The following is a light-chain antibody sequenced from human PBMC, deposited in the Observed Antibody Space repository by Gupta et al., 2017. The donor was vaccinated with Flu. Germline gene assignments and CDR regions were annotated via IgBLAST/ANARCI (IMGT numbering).Light chain of an antibody. CDR3: HQYGSSPTWT. CDR2: GGS. V-gene: IGKV3-20*01. Sequence: TSALSARETATLPGGASKNFGSNYLAWYQQKPGQTPWLLIYGGSMSATGIPDRFSGSGCGTHFTITSSRLELEEFAVYYSHQYGSSPTWTFGQGTKVEIK. CDR1: KNFGSNY. J-gene: IGKJ1*01.